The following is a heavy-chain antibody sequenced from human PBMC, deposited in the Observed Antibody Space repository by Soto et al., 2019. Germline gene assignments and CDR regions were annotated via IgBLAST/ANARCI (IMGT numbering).Heavy chain of an antibody. J-gene: IGHJ6*02. CDR2: IYNSGST. V-gene: IGHV4-31*03. D-gene: IGHD2-2*01. CDR1: GGSISSGNYY. Sequence: QVQLQESGPGLVKPSQTMSLTCTVSGGSISSGNYYWTWIRQHPGKGLEWIGYIYNSGSTYYNPSLTRRITISLATSKNQFSLRLSSVTAADTAVYYCAREREDVLGPAATPSYYYGMEVGGQGTTVTVSS. CDR3: AREREDVLGPAATPSYYYGMEV.